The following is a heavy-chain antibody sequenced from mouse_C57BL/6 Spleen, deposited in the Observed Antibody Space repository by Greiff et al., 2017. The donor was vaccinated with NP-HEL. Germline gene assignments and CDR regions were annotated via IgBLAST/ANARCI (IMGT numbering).Heavy chain of an antibody. CDR1: GFTFSDYG. J-gene: IGHJ2*01. Sequence: DVQLVESGGGLVKPGGSLKLSCAASGFTFSDYGMHWVRQAPEKGLEWVAYISSGSSTIYYADTVKGRFTISRDNAKNTLCLQMTSLRSEDTAMYYCARGDGYYGDYWGQGTTLTVSS. CDR3: ARGDGYYGDY. V-gene: IGHV5-17*01. CDR2: ISSGSSTI. D-gene: IGHD2-3*01.